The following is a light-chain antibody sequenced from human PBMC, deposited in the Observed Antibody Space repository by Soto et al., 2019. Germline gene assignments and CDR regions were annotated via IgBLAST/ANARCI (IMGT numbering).Light chain of an antibody. V-gene: IGKV1-39*01. CDR1: QNINKY. J-gene: IGKJ1*01. CDR3: LQTYSTPRT. CDR2: ATS. Sequence: DIQTTQSPSSLSASVGDRVTITCRTSQNINKYLSWYQQKLGKAPKLLIYATSTLQSGVPSRFSGSGSGTDFTLTISTLQPEDFATYYCLQTYSTPRTFGQGTKVDI.